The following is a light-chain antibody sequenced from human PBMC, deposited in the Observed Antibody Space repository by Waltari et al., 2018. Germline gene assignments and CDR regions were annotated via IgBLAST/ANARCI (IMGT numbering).Light chain of an antibody. Sequence: QSALTQPPSASGSPGQSVTISCTGTSSDIGGYNYVSWYQHHPGKAPKVIIYEVTKRPSGVPDRVSGSKSGNTASLTVSGLQAEDEADYYCSSYAGSNNLGVFGTGTKVTVL. J-gene: IGLJ1*01. CDR1: SSDIGGYNY. CDR3: SSYAGSNNLGV. V-gene: IGLV2-8*01. CDR2: EVT.